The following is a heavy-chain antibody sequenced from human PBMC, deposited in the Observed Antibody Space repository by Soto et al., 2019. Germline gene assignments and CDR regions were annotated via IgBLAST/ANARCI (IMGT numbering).Heavy chain of an antibody. V-gene: IGHV1-69*06. CDR2: IIPIFGTA. CDR3: ARDGGGDCYLCFDY. Sequence: SVKVSGKASGGTFSSYAISWVRQAPGQGLEWMGGIIPIFGTANYAQKFQGRVTITADKSTSTAYMELSSLRSEDTAVYYCARDGGGDCYLCFDYWGQGTLVTVSS. CDR1: GGTFSSYA. J-gene: IGHJ4*02. D-gene: IGHD2-21*02.